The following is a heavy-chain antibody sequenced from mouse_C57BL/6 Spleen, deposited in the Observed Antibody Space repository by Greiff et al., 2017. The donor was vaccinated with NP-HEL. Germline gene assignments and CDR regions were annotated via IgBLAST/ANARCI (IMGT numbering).Heavy chain of an antibody. CDR3: ARGDYYGSSLSYWYFDV. Sequence: VQLQQPGAELVRPGSSVKLSCKASGYTFTSYWMHWVKQRPIQGLEWIGNIDPSDSETHYNQKFKDKATLTVDKSSSTAYMQLSSLTSEDSAVYYCARGDYYGSSLSYWYFDVWGTGTTVTVSS. J-gene: IGHJ1*03. V-gene: IGHV1-52*01. CDR1: GYTFTSYW. D-gene: IGHD1-1*01. CDR2: IDPSDSET.